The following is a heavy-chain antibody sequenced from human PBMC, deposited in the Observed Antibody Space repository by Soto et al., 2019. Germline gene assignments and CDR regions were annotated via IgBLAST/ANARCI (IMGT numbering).Heavy chain of an antibody. J-gene: IGHJ6*02. CDR3: GKDRNWNYWDYGMDV. CDR1: GFTFDDYA. CDR2: ISWNSGNI. D-gene: IGHD1-7*01. Sequence: EVQLVESGGGLVQPGRSLRLSCAASGFTFDDYAMHWVRQAPGKGLEWVSGISWNSGNIGYADSVKGRFTISRDNAKNHLDLQINSLKADETALYYCGKDRNWNYWDYGMDVWGQGTTVTVSS. V-gene: IGHV3-9*01.